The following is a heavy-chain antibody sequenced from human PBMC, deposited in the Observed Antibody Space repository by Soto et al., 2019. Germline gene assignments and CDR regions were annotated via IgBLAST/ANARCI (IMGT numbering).Heavy chain of an antibody. D-gene: IGHD3-22*01. CDR1: GFTFSSYA. Sequence: PGGSLRLSCAASGFTFSSYAMSWVRQAPGKGLEWVSAISGSGGSTYYADSVKGRFTISRDNSKNTLYLQMNSLRAEDTAVYYCARSASLYYYDSSGYYSDYFDYWGQGTLVTVSS. V-gene: IGHV3-23*01. CDR2: ISGSGGST. J-gene: IGHJ4*02. CDR3: ARSASLYYYDSSGYYSDYFDY.